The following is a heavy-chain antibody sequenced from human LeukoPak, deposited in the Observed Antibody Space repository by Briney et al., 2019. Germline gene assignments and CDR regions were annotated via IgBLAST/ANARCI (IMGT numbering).Heavy chain of an antibody. J-gene: IGHJ4*02. CDR3: ARERPGSSGWYTH. V-gene: IGHV5-51*01. D-gene: IGHD6-19*01. Sequence: GASLKISCKGSGSRFTSYWIGWVRQVPGKGLEWMGIIFPGDSDTRYSPSFLGEVTFSVDMSTATAYLEWSSLKASDSAMYFCARERPGSSGWYTHWGQGTLVTVSS. CDR1: GSRFTSYW. CDR2: IFPGDSDT.